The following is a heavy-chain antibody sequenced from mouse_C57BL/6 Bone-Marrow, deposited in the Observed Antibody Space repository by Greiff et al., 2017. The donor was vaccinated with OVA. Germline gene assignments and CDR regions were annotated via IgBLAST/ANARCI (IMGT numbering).Heavy chain of an antibody. CDR1: GYTFTSYW. D-gene: IGHD3-2*02. V-gene: IGHV1-55*01. CDR2: IYPGSGST. CDR3: AREDSSGYYAMDY. Sequence: VQLQQPGAELVKPGASVKMSCTASGYTFTSYWITWVKQRPGQGLEWIGDIYPGSGSTNYNEKFKSKATLTVDTSSSTAYMQLSSLTSEDSAVYYCAREDSSGYYAMDYWGQGTSVTVSS. J-gene: IGHJ4*01.